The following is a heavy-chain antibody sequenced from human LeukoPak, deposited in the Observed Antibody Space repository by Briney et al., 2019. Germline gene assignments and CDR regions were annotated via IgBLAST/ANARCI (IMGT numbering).Heavy chain of an antibody. CDR3: ARGGSGNYYTT. D-gene: IGHD3-3*01. CDR2: IKQDGTEK. V-gene: IGHV3-7*01. Sequence: PGGSLRLSCAASGFTFSSYAMSWVRQAPGKGLEWVANIKQDGTEKYYVDSVKGRFTISRDNAKNSLYLQMNSLRAEDTAVYYCARGGSGNYYTTWGQGTLVTVSS. J-gene: IGHJ5*02. CDR1: GFTFSSYA.